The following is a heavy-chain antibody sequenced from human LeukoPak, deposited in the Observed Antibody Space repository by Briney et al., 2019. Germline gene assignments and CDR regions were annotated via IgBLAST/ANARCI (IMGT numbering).Heavy chain of an antibody. CDR1: GFTFSSYA. Sequence: SGGSLRLSCAASGFTFSSYAMSWVRQPPGKGLEWVSAVSNSGATTYYADSVKGRFTISRDNSKNTLFLQMNSLRAEDTAVYYCARAHTKYVDVVATNYWGQGTLVTVSS. V-gene: IGHV3-23*01. CDR2: VSNSGATT. J-gene: IGHJ4*02. CDR3: ARAHTKYVDVVATNY. D-gene: IGHD5-12*01.